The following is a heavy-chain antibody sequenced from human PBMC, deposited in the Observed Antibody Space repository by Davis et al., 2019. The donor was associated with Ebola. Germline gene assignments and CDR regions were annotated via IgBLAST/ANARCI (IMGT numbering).Heavy chain of an antibody. CDR3: ARGGGFGGYGMDV. J-gene: IGHJ6*02. CDR2: INYSGST. D-gene: IGHD3-10*01. CDR1: GGSFSGYY. Sequence: MPSETLSLTCAVYGGSFSGYYWTWIRQPPGKGLEWIGEINYSGSTNYNPSLKSRVTISVDTSKNQFSLKLSSVTAADTAVYYCARGGGFGGYGMDVWGQGTTVTVS. V-gene: IGHV4-34*01.